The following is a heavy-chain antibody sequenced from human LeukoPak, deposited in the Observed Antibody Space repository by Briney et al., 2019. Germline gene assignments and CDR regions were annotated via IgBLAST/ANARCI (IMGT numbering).Heavy chain of an antibody. D-gene: IGHD6-13*01. J-gene: IGHJ4*02. V-gene: IGHV3-74*01. CDR2: INSDGSST. Sequence: PGGSLRLSCAASGFTFRSYWMHWVRQAPGKGLVWVSRINSDGSSTSYADSVKGRFTISRDNAKNTLYLQMNSLRAEDTAVYYCARDSSSSWYQDWGQGTLVTVSS. CDR3: ARDSSSSWYQD. CDR1: GFTFRSYW.